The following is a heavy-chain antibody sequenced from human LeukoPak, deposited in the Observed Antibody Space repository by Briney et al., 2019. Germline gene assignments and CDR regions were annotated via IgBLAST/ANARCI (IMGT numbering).Heavy chain of an antibody. CDR2: INTNSGGA. V-gene: IGHV1-2*02. CDR1: GYTFTAYY. CDR3: TRHHCTSINCYEYNYYAMDV. D-gene: IGHD2-2*01. J-gene: IGHJ6*02. Sequence: AAVKGSCKASGYTFTAYYIHWVRRAPGQGLEWMGWINTNSGGAEAAQKFQGRVTMTRETPISTAYMELSRLRSDDTAVYYCTRHHCTSINCYEYNYYAMDVWGQGTTVTVSS.